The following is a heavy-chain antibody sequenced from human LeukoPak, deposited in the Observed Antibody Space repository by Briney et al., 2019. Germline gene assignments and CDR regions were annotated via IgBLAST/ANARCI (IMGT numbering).Heavy chain of an antibody. CDR1: GFTFSSYG. Sequence: PGRSLRLSCAASGFTFSSYGMHWVRQAPGKGPEWVAVIWYDGSNKYYADSVKGRFTISRDNSKNTLYLQMNSLRAEDTAVYYCARLGRRAAVAGPFDYWGQGTLVTVSS. CDR2: IWYDGSNK. CDR3: ARLGRRAAVAGPFDY. D-gene: IGHD6-19*01. J-gene: IGHJ4*02. V-gene: IGHV3-33*01.